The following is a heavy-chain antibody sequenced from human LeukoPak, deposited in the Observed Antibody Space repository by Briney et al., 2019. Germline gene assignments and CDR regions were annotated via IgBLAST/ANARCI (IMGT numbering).Heavy chain of an antibody. CDR3: AILATTQLFDY. CDR1: GYTFTSYG. Sequence: ASVKVSCKASGYTFTSYGISWVRQAPGQGLEWMGWINPNSGGTNYPQKFQGRVTMTRDTSISTAYMELSRLRSDDTAVYYCAILATTQLFDYWGQGTLVTVSS. CDR2: INPNSGGT. J-gene: IGHJ4*02. V-gene: IGHV1-2*02. D-gene: IGHD5-12*01.